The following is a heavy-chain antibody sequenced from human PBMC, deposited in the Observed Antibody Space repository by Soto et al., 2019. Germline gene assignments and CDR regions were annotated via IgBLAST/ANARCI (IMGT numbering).Heavy chain of an antibody. CDR3: AKDPTYYDFWSGYSTSNWFDP. CDR2: ISYDGSNK. Sequence: PGGSLRLSCAASGFTFSSYGMHWVRQAPGKGLEWVAVISYDGSNKYYADSVKGRFTISRDNSKNTLYLQMNSLRAEDTAVYYCAKDPTYYDFWSGYSTSNWFDPWGQGTLVTVSS. CDR1: GFTFSSYG. D-gene: IGHD3-3*01. V-gene: IGHV3-30*18. J-gene: IGHJ5*02.